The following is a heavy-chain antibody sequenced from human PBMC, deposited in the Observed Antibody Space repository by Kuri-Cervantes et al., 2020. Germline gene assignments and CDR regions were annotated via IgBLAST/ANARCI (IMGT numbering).Heavy chain of an antibody. CDR3: AQIILISPIQH. D-gene: IGHD3/OR15-3a*01. CDR1: GGSITNYY. V-gene: IGHV4-34*06. Sequence: SQTLSLTCAVYGGSITNYYWGWVRQPPGKGLEWIGEVNDRGNTKYNPSLKSRLTLSMDTSKNQFSLRLDSVTAADTATYFCAQIILISPIQHWGPGILVTVSS. J-gene: IGHJ4*02. CDR2: VNDRGNT.